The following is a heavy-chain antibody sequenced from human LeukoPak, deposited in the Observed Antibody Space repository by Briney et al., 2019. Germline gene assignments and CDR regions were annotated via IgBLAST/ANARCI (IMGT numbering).Heavy chain of an antibody. J-gene: IGHJ5*02. CDR2: IKQDGSDE. Sequence: GGSLRLSCAASGSTFSSYWMSWVRQAPGKGLEWVANIKQDGSDEYYVDSVKDRFTISRDNANNSLYLEMNSLRAEDTAIYYCARVHDYGDLRVWFDHWGQGTLVTVSS. CDR1: GSTFSSYW. V-gene: IGHV3-7*04. D-gene: IGHD4-17*01. CDR3: ARVHDYGDLRVWFDH.